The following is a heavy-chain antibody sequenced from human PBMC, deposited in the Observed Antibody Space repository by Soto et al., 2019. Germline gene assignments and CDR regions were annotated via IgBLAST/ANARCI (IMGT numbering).Heavy chain of an antibody. CDR3: ATRRDASYYYYGMDV. CDR2: ISGSGGST. CDR1: GFTFGTYA. V-gene: IGHV3-23*01. Sequence: GGSLRLSCAASGFTFGTYAMSWVRRAPGKGLEWVSAISGSGGSTYYADSVKGRFTISRDNSKNTLFLQMNSLRVEDTAVYYCATRRDASYYYYGMDVWGQGTTVTDSS. J-gene: IGHJ6*02. D-gene: IGHD2-2*01.